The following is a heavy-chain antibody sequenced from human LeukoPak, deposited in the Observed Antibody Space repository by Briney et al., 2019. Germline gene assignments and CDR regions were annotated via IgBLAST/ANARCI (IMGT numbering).Heavy chain of an antibody. CDR1: GFTVSSNY. D-gene: IGHD5-12*01. CDR3: ARVRSGYDFDAFDI. V-gene: IGHV3-53*04. Sequence: PGGSLRLSCAASGFTVSSNYMSWVRQAPGKGLEWVSVIYSGGSTYYADSVKGRFTISRHNSKNTLYLQMSSLRAEDTAVYYCARVRSGYDFDAFDIWGQGTMVTVSS. CDR2: IYSGGST. J-gene: IGHJ3*02.